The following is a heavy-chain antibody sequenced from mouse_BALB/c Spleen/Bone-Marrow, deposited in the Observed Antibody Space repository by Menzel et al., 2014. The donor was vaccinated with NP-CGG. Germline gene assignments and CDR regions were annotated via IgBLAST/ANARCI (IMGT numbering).Heavy chain of an antibody. J-gene: IGHJ4*01. CDR1: GYRFTSYY. Sequence: VKLVESGPELVKPGASVKISCKASGYRFTSYYIHWVKQRPGQGLEWIGWIFPVSVNNKYNEKFKGKATLTADTSSSTAYMQLSSLTSEDSAVYFCAGGKDAMDYWGQGTSVTVSS. CDR3: AGGKDAMDY. V-gene: IGHV1-66*01. CDR2: IFPVSVNN.